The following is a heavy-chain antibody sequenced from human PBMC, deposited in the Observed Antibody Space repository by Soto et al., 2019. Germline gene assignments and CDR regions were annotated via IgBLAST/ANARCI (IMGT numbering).Heavy chain of an antibody. V-gene: IGHV3-30*18. Sequence: PGGSLRLSCAASGFTFSSLGMHWVRQAPGKGLEWVAVISYDGSNKYYADSVSGRFTIARENTKNTLYLQRNRLRAEDTAVYYCAKDYGDYLIGFWGQGTLVTVSS. CDR2: ISYDGSNK. CDR1: GFTFSSLG. J-gene: IGHJ4*02. CDR3: AKDYGDYLIGF. D-gene: IGHD4-17*01.